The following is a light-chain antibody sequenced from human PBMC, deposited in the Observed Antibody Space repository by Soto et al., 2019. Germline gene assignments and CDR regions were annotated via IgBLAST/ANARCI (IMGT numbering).Light chain of an antibody. Sequence: EIVWTHSPGTRSGPLVEKATLPCRARETIRNNDVAWYQQKPGQAPRLRIYGATNRAAGVSDNCSGGGSGTDFTLTIFSLEPEDIAISICQQYGSSHPTFGGGTKVEIK. CDR2: GAT. CDR3: QQYGSSHPT. J-gene: IGKJ4*01. V-gene: IGKV3-20*01. CDR1: ETIRNND.